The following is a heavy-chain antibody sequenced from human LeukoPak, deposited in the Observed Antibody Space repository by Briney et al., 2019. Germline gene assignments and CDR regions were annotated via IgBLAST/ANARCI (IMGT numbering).Heavy chain of an antibody. Sequence: PGGSLRLSCAASGFTFSSYGMYWVRQAPGKGLEWVAFIRYDGSNKYYADSVKGRFTISRDNSKNTLYLQMNSLRAEDTAVYYCAKDRIAAAGHWGQGTLVTVSS. CDR1: GFTFSSYG. J-gene: IGHJ4*02. CDR2: IRYDGSNK. V-gene: IGHV3-30*02. CDR3: AKDRIAAAGH. D-gene: IGHD6-13*01.